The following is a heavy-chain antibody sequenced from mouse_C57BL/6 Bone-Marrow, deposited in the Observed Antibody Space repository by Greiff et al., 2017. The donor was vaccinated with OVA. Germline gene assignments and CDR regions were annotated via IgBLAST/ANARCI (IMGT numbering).Heavy chain of an antibody. Sequence: EVKLKESGGGLVKPGGSLKLSCAASGFTFSDYGMHWVRQAPEKGLEWVAYISSGSSTIYYADTVKGRFTISRDNAKNTLFLQMTSLRSEDTAMDYCARRDYYGKDWYFDVWGTGTTVTVSS. D-gene: IGHD1-1*01. CDR1: GFTFSDYG. CDR3: ARRDYYGKDWYFDV. V-gene: IGHV5-17*01. J-gene: IGHJ1*03. CDR2: ISSGSSTI.